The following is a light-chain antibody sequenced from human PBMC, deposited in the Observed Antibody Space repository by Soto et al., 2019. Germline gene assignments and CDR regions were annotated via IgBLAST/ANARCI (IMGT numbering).Light chain of an antibody. J-gene: IGLJ1*01. CDR1: SSDVGGDNY. V-gene: IGLV2-14*01. CDR2: EVS. Sequence: QSALTQPAAVSGSPGQSITISCTGTSSDVGGDNYVSWYQQQAGKAPKLIIHEVSNRPSGVSNRFSGSKSGNTASLTISGLQAEDEADYYCASYTSGRAYVFGIGTKVPVL. CDR3: ASYTSGRAYV.